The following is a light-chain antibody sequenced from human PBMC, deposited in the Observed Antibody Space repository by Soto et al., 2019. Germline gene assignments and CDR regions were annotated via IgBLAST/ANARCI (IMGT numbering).Light chain of an antibody. J-gene: IGLJ2*01. CDR3: QSYDNSLSGFVV. Sequence: QSALTQPASVSGSPGQSITISCTGTSSDVGGYKYVSWYQQHPGKAPKLMIYEVSNRPSGVSNRFSGSKSGNTASLTISGLQAEDEADYYCQSYDNSLSGFVVFGGGTKLTVL. CDR1: SSDVGGYKY. CDR2: EVS. V-gene: IGLV2-14*01.